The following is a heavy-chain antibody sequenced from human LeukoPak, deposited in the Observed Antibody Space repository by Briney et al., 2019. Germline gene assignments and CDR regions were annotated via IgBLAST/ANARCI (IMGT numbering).Heavy chain of an antibody. D-gene: IGHD3-10*01. Sequence: ASVKVSCKASGYTFTSYGISWVRQAPGQGLEWMGWISAYNGNTNYAQKLQGRVTMTTDTSTSTAYMELSSLRSEDTAVYYCARDGGGEKVRGARAGPYYYYYGMDVWGQGTTVTVSS. CDR3: ARDGGGEKVRGARAGPYYYYYGMDV. V-gene: IGHV1-18*01. J-gene: IGHJ6*02. CDR1: GYTFTSYG. CDR2: ISAYNGNT.